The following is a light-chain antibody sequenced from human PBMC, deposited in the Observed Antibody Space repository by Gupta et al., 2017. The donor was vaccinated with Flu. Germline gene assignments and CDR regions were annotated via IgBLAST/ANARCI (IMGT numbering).Light chain of an antibody. J-gene: IGKJ1*01. CDR2: KAS. Sequence: DIQMTQSPSTLSASIGDRAIVTCRASQNIGTWLAWYQQKPGKAPKLLIYKASRGESGVPSRFSGSGSGTEFTPSISSLQPDDSATYYWQQYYNYRTLGQGTKVEIK. CDR1: QNIGTW. V-gene: IGKV1-5*03. CDR3: QQYYNYRT.